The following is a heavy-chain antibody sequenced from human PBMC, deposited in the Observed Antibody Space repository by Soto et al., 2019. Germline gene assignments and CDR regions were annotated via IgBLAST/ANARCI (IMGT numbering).Heavy chain of an antibody. CDR2: IYPGDSDT. V-gene: IGHV5-51*01. CDR1: GYSFTSYW. CDR3: ARHTTYYYDSSGYSHFHY. D-gene: IGHD3-22*01. J-gene: IGHJ4*02. Sequence: GESLKISCKGSGYSFTSYWIGWVRQMPGKGLEWMGIIYPGDSDTRYSPSFQGQVTISADKSISTAYLQWSSLKASDTAMYYCARHTTYYYDSSGYSHFHYWGQGTLVTVSS.